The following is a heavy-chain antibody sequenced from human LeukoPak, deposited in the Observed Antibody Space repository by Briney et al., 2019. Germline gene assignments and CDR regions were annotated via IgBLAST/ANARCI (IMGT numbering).Heavy chain of an antibody. J-gene: IGHJ5*02. Sequence: SETLSLTCTVSGGSISSGDYSWSWIRQPPGKGLEWIGYIYYSGSTYYNPSLKSRVTISVDTSKNQFSLKLSSVTAADTAVYYCARVKRKIGYSYGTPLNNWFDPWGQGTLVTVSS. CDR1: GGSISSGDYS. CDR2: IYYSGST. CDR3: ARVKRKIGYSYGTPLNNWFDP. D-gene: IGHD5-18*01. V-gene: IGHV4-30-4*01.